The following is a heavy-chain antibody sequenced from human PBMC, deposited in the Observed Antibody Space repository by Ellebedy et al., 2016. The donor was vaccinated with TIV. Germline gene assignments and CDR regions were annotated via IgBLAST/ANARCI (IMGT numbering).Heavy chain of an antibody. CDR1: GYTFTSYY. J-gene: IGHJ4*02. CDR3: ARDGRSGWDDY. Sequence: ASVKVSXXASGYTFTSYYMHWVRQAPGQGLEWMGIINPSGGSTSYAQKFQGRVTMTRDTSTSTVYMELSSLRSEDTAVYYCARDGRSGWDDYWGQGTLVTVSS. CDR2: INPSGGST. V-gene: IGHV1-46*01. D-gene: IGHD6-19*01.